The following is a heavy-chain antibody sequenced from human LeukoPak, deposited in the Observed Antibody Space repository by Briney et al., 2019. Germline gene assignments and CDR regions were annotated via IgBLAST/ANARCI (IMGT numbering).Heavy chain of an antibody. CDR2: VSHSGST. V-gene: IGHV4-59*12. D-gene: IGHD2-15*01. J-gene: IGHJ5*02. CDR3: ARAIHCSGGSCYSFWFDP. CDR1: GASIRTYY. Sequence: PSETLSLTCTVSGASIRTYYWSWIRQPPGKGLEWIGCVSHSGSTDYNPSLKSRLTISVDTSKNQSSLKLSSVTAADTAVYYCARAIHCSGGSCYSFWFDPWGQGTLVTVSS.